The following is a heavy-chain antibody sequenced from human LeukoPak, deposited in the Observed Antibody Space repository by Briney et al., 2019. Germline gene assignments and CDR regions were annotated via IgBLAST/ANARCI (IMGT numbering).Heavy chain of an antibody. D-gene: IGHD2-15*01. V-gene: IGHV1-2*02. Sequence: ASVKVSRKASGYTFTGYYMHWVRQAPGQGLEWMGWINPNSGGTNYAQKFQGRVTMTRDTSISTAYMELSRLRSDDTAVYYCARDLGYCSGGSCYWYNYWGQGTLVTVAS. J-gene: IGHJ4*02. CDR3: ARDLGYCSGGSCYWYNY. CDR1: GYTFTGYY. CDR2: INPNSGGT.